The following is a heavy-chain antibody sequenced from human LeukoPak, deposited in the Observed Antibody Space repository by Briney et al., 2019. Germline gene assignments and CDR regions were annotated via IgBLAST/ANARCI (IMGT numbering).Heavy chain of an antibody. CDR1: GYTFTGYY. CDR2: INPNNGAT. V-gene: IGHV1-2*02. CDR3: ARDVVVVVGASRSNFYFYMDV. D-gene: IGHD2-15*01. Sequence: GASVKVSCKASGYTFTGYYIHWVRRAPGQGLEWMGWINPNNGATNYAQKFQGRITMTRDTSITTAYMELSSLRSDDTAIYYCARDVVVVVGASRSNFYFYMDVWGKGTTVTVSS. J-gene: IGHJ6*03.